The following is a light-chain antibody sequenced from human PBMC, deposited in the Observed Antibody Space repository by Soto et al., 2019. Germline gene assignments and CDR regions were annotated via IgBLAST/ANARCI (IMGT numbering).Light chain of an antibody. CDR2: DAS. J-gene: IGKJ1*01. V-gene: IGKV3-15*01. CDR1: QGVSTK. Sequence: ETGMTRASITVSASPGIRSTLSCRASQGVSTKLAWYQQKPGQAPRLLIYDASTRATGIPARFTGSGSGTEFTLTISSLESADSTLYDRQLYTNLLPLTFGHGTKVDIK. CDR3: QLYTNLLPLT.